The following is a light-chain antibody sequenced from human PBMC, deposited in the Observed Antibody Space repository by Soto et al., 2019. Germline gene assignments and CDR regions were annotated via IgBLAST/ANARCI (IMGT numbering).Light chain of an antibody. CDR1: SSDVGGNKY. CDR3: SAFTGTTYV. Sequence: QSVLTQPASVSGSPGQSITISCTASSSDVGGNKYVSRYQQYPGKAPKLMICDVSNRPSGVSNRFSGSKSGNTASLTISGLQAEDEADYYCSAFTGTTYVFGTGTKVTVL. V-gene: IGLV2-14*01. CDR2: DVS. J-gene: IGLJ1*01.